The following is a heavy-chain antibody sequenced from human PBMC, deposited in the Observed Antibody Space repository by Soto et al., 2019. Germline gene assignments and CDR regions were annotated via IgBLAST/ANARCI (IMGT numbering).Heavy chain of an antibody. CDR2: IIPIFGTA. J-gene: IGHJ6*02. Sequence: QVQLVQSGAEVKKPGSSVKVSCKASGGTFSSYAISWVRQAPGQGLEWMGGIIPIFGTANYAQKFQGRVTIIADESTSTAYMELSSLRSEDTAVYYCARRGPHYYGSASRVPYYSYGMDVWGQGTTVTVSS. V-gene: IGHV1-69*01. D-gene: IGHD3-10*01. CDR3: ARRGPHYYGSASRVPYYSYGMDV. CDR1: GGTFSSYA.